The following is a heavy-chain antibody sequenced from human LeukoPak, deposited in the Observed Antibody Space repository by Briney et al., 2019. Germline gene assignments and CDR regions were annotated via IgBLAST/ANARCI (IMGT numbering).Heavy chain of an antibody. J-gene: IGHJ3*02. CDR3: ASAPRAVAILKHDVFDI. D-gene: IGHD2-21*01. V-gene: IGHV4-38-2*02. CDR1: GYSISNAYY. Sequence: KPSETLSLTCTVSGYSISNAYYWGWIRQPPGKGLEWIGTTFEAGSTFYNPSLKNRVTITIDTSENQFSLKLSSVTAADTALYYCASAPRAVAILKHDVFDIWGQGTVVTVSS. CDR2: TFEAGST.